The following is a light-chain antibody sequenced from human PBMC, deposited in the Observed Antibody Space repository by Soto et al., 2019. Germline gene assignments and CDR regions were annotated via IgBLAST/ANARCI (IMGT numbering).Light chain of an antibody. J-gene: IGKJ1*01. CDR2: KAS. Sequence: DIKMCQSPSTLSGSVGDRVTITCRASQTISSWLAWYQQKPGKAPKLLIYKASTLKSGVPSRFSGSASGTEFTLTISNLESDDFASYYCQQYHRYSTFGQGTKVDIK. CDR3: QQYHRYST. V-gene: IGKV1-5*03. CDR1: QTISSW.